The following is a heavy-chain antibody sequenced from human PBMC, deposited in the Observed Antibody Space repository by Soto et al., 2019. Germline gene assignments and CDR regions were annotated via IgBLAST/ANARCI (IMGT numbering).Heavy chain of an antibody. CDR2: IWYDGSNK. CDR1: EFTFSSYG. CDR3: ARDRPYYDILTGYYTTPPFDY. J-gene: IGHJ4*02. V-gene: IGHV3-33*01. D-gene: IGHD3-9*01. Sequence: QVHLVESGGGVVQPGRSLRLSCAASEFTFSSYGMHWVRQAPGKGLDWVAVIWYDGSNKYYADSVKGRFTISRDTSKHTLNQQMNSLRAEDKAAYYCARDRPYYDILTGYYTTPPFDYWGQGTLVTVSS.